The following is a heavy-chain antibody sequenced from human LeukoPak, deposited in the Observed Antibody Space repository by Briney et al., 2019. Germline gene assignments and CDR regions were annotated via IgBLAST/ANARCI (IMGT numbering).Heavy chain of an antibody. J-gene: IGHJ4*02. D-gene: IGHD2-15*01. CDR2: IIPIFGTA. CDR1: GGTFSSYA. CDR3: ARDGVRRYCSGGSCYLSLDY. Sequence: SVKASCKASGGTFSSYAISWVRQAPGQGLEWMGGIIPIFGTANYAQKFQGRVTITTDESTSTAYMELSSLRSEDTAVYYCARDGVRRYCSGGSCYLSLDYWGQGTLVTVSS. V-gene: IGHV1-69*05.